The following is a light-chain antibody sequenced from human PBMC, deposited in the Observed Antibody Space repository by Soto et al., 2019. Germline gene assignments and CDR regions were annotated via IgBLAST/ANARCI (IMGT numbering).Light chain of an antibody. CDR3: QHYNSYPEA. CDR1: QTISSW. V-gene: IGKV1-5*03. Sequence: DIQMTQSPSSLSGSVGDRFTITCRASQTISSWLDWYQKKPGKAPKLLIYKASTLKSGVPSRLSGSGYGTELTITISSMQTDDFETYYCQHYNSYPEAFGHGTKVDIK. J-gene: IGKJ1*01. CDR2: KAS.